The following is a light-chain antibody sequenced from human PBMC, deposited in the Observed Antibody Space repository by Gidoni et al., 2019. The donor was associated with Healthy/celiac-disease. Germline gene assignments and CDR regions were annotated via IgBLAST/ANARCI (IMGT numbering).Light chain of an antibody. J-gene: IGLJ2*01. V-gene: IGLV2-23*02. CDR2: EVS. CDR1: SSDVGSYNL. CDR3: CSYAGSSTLGV. Sequence: QSALTQPASVSGSPGQSITISCTGTSSDVGSYNLVSWYQQHPGKAPNLMIYEVSKRPSGVSNRFSGSKSGNTASLTISGLQAEDEADYYCCSYAGSSTLGVFGGGTKLTVL.